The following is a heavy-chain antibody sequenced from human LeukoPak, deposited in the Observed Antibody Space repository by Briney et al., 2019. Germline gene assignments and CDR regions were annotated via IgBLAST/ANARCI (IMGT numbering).Heavy chain of an antibody. CDR2: IYTSGST. Sequence: SETLSLTCTVSGGSIRSYYGSWIRQPAGKGLEGIGRIYTSGSTNYNPSLKSRVTMSVDPAKNQFSLKPSPVTAADTAVYYCAGELGYCSSTSCYPYYYYYMDVWGKGTTVTVSS. J-gene: IGHJ6*03. V-gene: IGHV4-4*07. CDR3: AGELGYCSSTSCYPYYYYYMDV. D-gene: IGHD2-2*01. CDR1: GGSIRSYY.